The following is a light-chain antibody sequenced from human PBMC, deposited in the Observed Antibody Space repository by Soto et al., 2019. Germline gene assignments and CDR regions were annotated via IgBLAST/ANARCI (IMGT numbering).Light chain of an antibody. V-gene: IGLV2-23*02. CDR1: SSDVGSYNL. CDR2: EVT. J-gene: IGLJ2*01. CDR3: CSYAGSSSPVV. Sequence: QSVLTQPASVSGSPGQSITISCTGTSSDVGSYNLVSWYQQHPGKAPKLMFYEVTKRPSGVSDRFSASKSGNTASLTISGLRAEDEADYYCCSYAGSSSPVVFGGGTKVTVL.